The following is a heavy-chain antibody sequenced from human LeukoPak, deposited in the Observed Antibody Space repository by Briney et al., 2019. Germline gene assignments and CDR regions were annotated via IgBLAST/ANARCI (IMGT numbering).Heavy chain of an antibody. CDR2: IYSGGGT. D-gene: IGHD6-13*01. CDR3: ARGNFGYHSSWSFDP. Sequence: GGSLRLSCAASGFSVSSNYMTWVRQAPGKGLEWVSVIYSGGGTNYADSVKGRFTISRDNSKNTLYLQMTSLRAEDTALYYCARGNFGYHSSWSFDPWGQGTLVTVSS. V-gene: IGHV3-66*01. CDR1: GFSVSSNY. J-gene: IGHJ5*02.